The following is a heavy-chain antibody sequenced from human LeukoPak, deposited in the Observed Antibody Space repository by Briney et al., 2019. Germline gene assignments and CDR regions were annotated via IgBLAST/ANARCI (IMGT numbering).Heavy chain of an antibody. V-gene: IGHV1-8*03. CDR1: GYTFTSYD. J-gene: IGHJ6*03. CDR3: AREIPYYYYMDV. CDR2: MNPNSGNT. Sequence: SVEVSCKASGYTFTSYDINWVRQATGQGLGWMGWMNPNSGNTGYAQKFQGRVTITRNTSISTAYMELSSLRSEDTAVYYCAREIPYYYYMDVWGKGTTVTVSS.